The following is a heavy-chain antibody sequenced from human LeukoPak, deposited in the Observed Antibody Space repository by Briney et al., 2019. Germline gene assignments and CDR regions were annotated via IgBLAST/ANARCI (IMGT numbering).Heavy chain of an antibody. V-gene: IGHV3-30*02. CDR1: GVTFSSYW. D-gene: IGHD2-8*02. CDR2: IAHHGNNK. CDR3: AKDGSWSCTD. Sequence: GSLRLSCAASGVTFSSYWMHWVRQGPGKGLEWVAYIAHHGNNKYYADSVKGRVTISRDNSKGTLYLQMNSLRADDTAVYYCAKDGSWSCTDWGQGTLVTVSS. J-gene: IGHJ4*02.